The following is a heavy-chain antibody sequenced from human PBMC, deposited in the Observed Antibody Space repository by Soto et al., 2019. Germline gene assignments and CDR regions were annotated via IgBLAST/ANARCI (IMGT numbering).Heavy chain of an antibody. V-gene: IGHV4-30-4*01. CDR3: ARGPSGDKVDY. J-gene: IGHJ4*02. Sequence: SETLSLTCTVSGGSISSAAYCWSWIRQSPDKGLEWIGHIYDGGTTYGSPSLKGRVTISADTSETQFSLKLNSVGAADTAVYYCARGPSGDKVDYWGQGIQVTVSS. CDR2: IYDGGTT. CDR1: GGSISSAAYC. D-gene: IGHD7-27*01.